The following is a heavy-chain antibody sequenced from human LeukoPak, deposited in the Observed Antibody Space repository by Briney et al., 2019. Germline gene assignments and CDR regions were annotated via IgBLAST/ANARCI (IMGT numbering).Heavy chain of an antibody. V-gene: IGHV3-9*01. Sequence: GGSLRLSCAASGFTFDDYAMHWVRQAPGKGLEWVSGISWNSGSIGYADSVKGRFTISRDNAKNSLYLQMNSLRAEDTALYYCAKASGFWSLYYGMDVWGQGTTVTVSS. CDR3: AKASGFWSLYYGMDV. CDR1: GFTFDDYA. D-gene: IGHD3-3*01. CDR2: ISWNSGSI. J-gene: IGHJ6*02.